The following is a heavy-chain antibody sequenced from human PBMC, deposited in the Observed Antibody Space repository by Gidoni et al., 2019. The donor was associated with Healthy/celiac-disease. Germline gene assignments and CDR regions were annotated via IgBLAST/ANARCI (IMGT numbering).Heavy chain of an antibody. J-gene: IGHJ5*02. CDR1: GYTLPALS. V-gene: IGHV1-24*01. CDR2: FDPEDGET. D-gene: IGHD2-15*01. Sequence: QVQLVQSWAEVKKPGASVKVSCKVSGYTLPALSMHWVRQAPGKGLEWMGGFDPEDGETIYAQKFQGRVTMTEDTSTDTAYMELGSLRSEDTAVYYCATACSGGRCYLGVRYNWFDPWGQGTLVTVSS. CDR3: ATACSGGRCYLGVRYNWFDP.